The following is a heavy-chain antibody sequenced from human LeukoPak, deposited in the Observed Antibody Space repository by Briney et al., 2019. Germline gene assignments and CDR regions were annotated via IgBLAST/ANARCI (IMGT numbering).Heavy chain of an antibody. V-gene: IGHV4-39*07. CDR2: IYYSGST. CDR1: GGSISSSSYY. CDR3: ARDLPGTSFFDY. Sequence: TSETLSLTCTVSGGSISSSSYYWGWIRQPPGKGLEWIGSIYYSGSTNYNPSLKSRVTISVDTSKNQVSLKLSSVTAADTAVYYCARDLPGTSFFDYWGRGTLVTVSS. D-gene: IGHD2-2*01. J-gene: IGHJ4*02.